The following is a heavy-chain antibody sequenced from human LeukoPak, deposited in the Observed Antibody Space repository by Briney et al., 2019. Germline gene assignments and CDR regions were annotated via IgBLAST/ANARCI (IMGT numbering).Heavy chain of an antibody. V-gene: IGHV4-59*08. CDR2: IYYSEAT. Sequence: SETLSLTYTFSFGSFSSYYWSCIRQPPGKALEWVGYIYYSEATTNNPSIESRVTISQDTSKKQLSLKLTSVTGADTAVYYCARRPLGGGHAFDIWGQGTMVTVS. CDR1: FGSFSSYY. CDR3: ARRPLGGGHAFDI. D-gene: IGHD3-16*01. J-gene: IGHJ3*02.